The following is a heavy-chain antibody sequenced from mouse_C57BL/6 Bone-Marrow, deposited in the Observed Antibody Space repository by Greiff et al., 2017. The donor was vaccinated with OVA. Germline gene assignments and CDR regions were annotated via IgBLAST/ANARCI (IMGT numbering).Heavy chain of an antibody. D-gene: IGHD2-5*01. J-gene: IGHJ4*01. CDR1: GYTFTSYW. Sequence: QVQLQQPGAELVRPGSSVKLSCKASGYTFTSYWMDWVKQRPGQGLEWIGNIYPSDSDTHYNQKFKDKATLTVDKSSSKAYMQLSSLTSEDSAVYNCARGDYYSNLYAMDYWGQGTSVTVSS. V-gene: IGHV1-61*01. CDR2: IYPSDSDT. CDR3: ARGDYYSNLYAMDY.